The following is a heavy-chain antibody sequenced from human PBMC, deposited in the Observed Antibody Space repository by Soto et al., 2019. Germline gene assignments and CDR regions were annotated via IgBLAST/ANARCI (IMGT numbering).Heavy chain of an antibody. J-gene: IGHJ6*02. CDR3: ARDQSAMVPSYYYYGMDV. CDR2: IIPIFGTA. Sequence: ASVKVSCKASGGTFSSYAISWVRQAPGQGLEWMGGIIPIFGTANYAQKFQGRVTITADESTSTAYMELSSLRSEDTAVYYCARDQSAMVPSYYYYGMDVWGQGTTVTVSS. D-gene: IGHD2-8*01. V-gene: IGHV1-69*13. CDR1: GGTFSSYA.